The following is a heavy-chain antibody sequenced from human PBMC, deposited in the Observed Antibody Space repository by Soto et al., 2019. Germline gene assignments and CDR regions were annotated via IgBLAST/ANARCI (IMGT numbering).Heavy chain of an antibody. D-gene: IGHD3-3*01. CDR1: GGSISSYY. CDR2: IYYSGST. V-gene: IGHV4-59*01. CDR3: ARHYDFWSGYYLNWFDP. Sequence: PSETLSLTCTVSGGSISSYYWSWIRQPPGKGLEWIGYIYYSGSTNYNPSLKSRVTISVDTSKNQFSLKLSSVTAADTAVYYCARHYDFWSGYYLNWFDPWGKGTLVTVSS. J-gene: IGHJ5*02.